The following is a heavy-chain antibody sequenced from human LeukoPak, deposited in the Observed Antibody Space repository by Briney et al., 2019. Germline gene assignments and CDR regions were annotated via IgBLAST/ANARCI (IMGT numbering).Heavy chain of an antibody. V-gene: IGHV3-33*01. CDR2: ICLDASCQ. D-gene: IGHD6-13*01. CDR3: ARETSTRRWYQLDY. CDR1: GFTFSSHG. Sequence: GGSLRLSCAASGFTFSSHGIHWVRQAPGKGLEWVAVICLDASCQYYTDSVKGRFTISRDNSKNTMYLQMNSLRDEDTGVYYCARETSTRRWYQLDYWGRGTLVTVSA. J-gene: IGHJ4*02.